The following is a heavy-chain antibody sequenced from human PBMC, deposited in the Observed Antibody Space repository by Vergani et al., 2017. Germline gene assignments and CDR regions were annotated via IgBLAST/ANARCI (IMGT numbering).Heavy chain of an antibody. V-gene: IGHV3-30-3*01. D-gene: IGHD6-6*01. CDR1: GFTFSSYS. CDR3: ARDSYWRSSGGLWGY. Sequence: QVQLVESGGGVVQPGRSLRLSCAASGFTFSSYSMHWVRQAPGKGLEWVAVISYDGSNKYYADSVKGRFTISRDNSKNTLYLQMNSLRAEDTAVYYCARDSYWRSSGGLWGYWGQGTLVTVSS. CDR2: ISYDGSNK. J-gene: IGHJ4*02.